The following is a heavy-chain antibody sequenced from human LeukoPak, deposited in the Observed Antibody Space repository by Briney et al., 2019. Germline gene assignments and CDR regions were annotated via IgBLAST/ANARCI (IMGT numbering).Heavy chain of an antibody. V-gene: IGHV3-74*01. Sequence: GGSLRLSCAASGFTFSSYWMHWVRQAPGNGLVWVSRITSDGSSPSYADSVKGRFTISKDNAKNTLYLQMNSLRAEDTAVYYRARDGTRGRFDPWGQGTLVTVSS. CDR1: GFTFSSYW. D-gene: IGHD2-8*02. CDR2: ITSDGSSP. J-gene: IGHJ5*02. CDR3: ARDGTRGRFDP.